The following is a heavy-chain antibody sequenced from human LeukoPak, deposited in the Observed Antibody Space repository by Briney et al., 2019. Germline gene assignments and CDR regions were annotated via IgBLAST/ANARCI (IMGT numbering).Heavy chain of an antibody. CDR2: IIPILGIA. J-gene: IGHJ4*02. D-gene: IGHD3-22*01. V-gene: IGHV1-69*04. Sequence: SVKVSCKASGGTFSSYAISWVRQAPGQGLEWMGRIIPILGIANYAQKFQGRVTITADKSTSTAYMELSSLRSEDTAVYYCAGTAYYYDSSGYDIDYWGQGTLVTVSS. CDR3: AGTAYYYDSSGYDIDY. CDR1: GGTFSSYA.